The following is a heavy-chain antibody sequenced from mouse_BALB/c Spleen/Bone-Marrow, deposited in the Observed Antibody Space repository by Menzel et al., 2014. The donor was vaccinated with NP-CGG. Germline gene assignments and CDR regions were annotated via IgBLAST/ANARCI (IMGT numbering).Heavy chain of an antibody. CDR3: ARYVGLLRFAY. V-gene: IGHV7-3*02. Sequence: EVKGVESGGGLVQPGNSLRVPCATSGFTFTDYYMTWVRQPPGKALEWLAFIRNKPNGYTTEYSPSVKGRFTISRDNSQSLLYLQMNTPSAEDSATYYSARYVGLLRFAYWGQGTLVTVAA. CDR1: GFTFTDYY. CDR2: IRNKPNGYTT. J-gene: IGHJ3*01. D-gene: IGHD1-1*01.